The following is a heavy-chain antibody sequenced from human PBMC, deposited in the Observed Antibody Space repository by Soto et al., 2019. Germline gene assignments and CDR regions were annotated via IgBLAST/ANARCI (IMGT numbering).Heavy chain of an antibody. Sequence: SETLSLTCTVSGGSISSYYWSWIRQPAGKGLEWIGRIYTSGSTNYNPSLKSRVTMSVDTSKNQFSLKLSSVTAADTAVYYCARDSAGMSGYDYHYYGMDVWGQGTTVTVSS. J-gene: IGHJ6*02. V-gene: IGHV4-4*07. CDR2: IYTSGST. CDR3: ARDSAGMSGYDYHYYGMDV. D-gene: IGHD5-12*01. CDR1: GGSISSYY.